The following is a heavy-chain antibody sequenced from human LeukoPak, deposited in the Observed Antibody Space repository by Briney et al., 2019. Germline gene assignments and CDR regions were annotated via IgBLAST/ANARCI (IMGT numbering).Heavy chain of an antibody. V-gene: IGHV1-2*02. Sequence: ASVKVSCKASGYTFIGYYMHWVRQAAGQGLEWMGWINPNSGGTNYAQKFQGRVTMTRDTSISTAYMELSRLRSDDTAVYYCARELSGSYYRFDYWGQGTLVTVSS. CDR3: ARELSGSYYRFDY. CDR1: GYTFIGYY. J-gene: IGHJ4*02. D-gene: IGHD1-26*01. CDR2: INPNSGGT.